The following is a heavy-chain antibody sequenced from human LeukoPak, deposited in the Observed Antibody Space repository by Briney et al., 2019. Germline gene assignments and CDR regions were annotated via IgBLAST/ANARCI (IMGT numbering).Heavy chain of an antibody. CDR3: AKTIGILTGSFDY. Sequence: GGSLRLSCAASVFTFSSYGMHWVRQAPGKGLEWVAVITYDGSNKYYADSVKGRFTISSDSSKNTLYLQMNSLRAEDTAVYYCAKTIGILTGSFDYWGQGTLVTVSS. D-gene: IGHD3-9*01. CDR2: ITYDGSNK. CDR1: VFTFSSYG. J-gene: IGHJ4*02. V-gene: IGHV3-30*18.